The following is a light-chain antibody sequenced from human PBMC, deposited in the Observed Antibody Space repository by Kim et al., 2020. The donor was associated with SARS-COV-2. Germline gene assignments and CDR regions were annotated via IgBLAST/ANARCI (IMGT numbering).Light chain of an antibody. Sequence: QSVLTQPPSASGTPGQRVTISCSGSNSNIGINNVNWYQQFPGTAPKLLIYRNNQRPSGVPDRFSGSKSGTSASLALSGLLPEDEADYYCATWDDSLNAWVFGGGTQLTVL. CDR1: NSNIGINN. CDR3: ATWDDSLNAWV. J-gene: IGLJ3*02. V-gene: IGLV1-44*01. CDR2: RNN.